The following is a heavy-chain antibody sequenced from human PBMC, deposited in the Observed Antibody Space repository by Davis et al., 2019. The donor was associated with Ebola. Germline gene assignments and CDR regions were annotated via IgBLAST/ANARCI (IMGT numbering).Heavy chain of an antibody. V-gene: IGHV3-30*02. CDR1: GFTFSSYG. CDR3: AKDKGFGVVSSFLFDY. Sequence: GGSLRLSCAASGFTFSSYGMHWVRQAPGKGLEWVAFIRYDGSNKYYADSVKGRFTISRDNSKNTLYLQMNSLRAEDTAVYYCAKDKGFGVVSSFLFDYWGQGTLVTVSS. D-gene: IGHD3-3*01. CDR2: IRYDGSNK. J-gene: IGHJ4*02.